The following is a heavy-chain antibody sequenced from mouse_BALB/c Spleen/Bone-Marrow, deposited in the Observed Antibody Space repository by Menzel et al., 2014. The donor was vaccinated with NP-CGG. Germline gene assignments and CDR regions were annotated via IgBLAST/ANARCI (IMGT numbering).Heavy chain of an antibody. CDR1: GYTFTSYW. Sequence: QVQLQQSGAELARPGASVKLSCEASGYTFTSYWMQWVKQRPGQGLEWIGAIYPGDGDTSYTQKFKGKATLTADKSSSTAYMQLSSLASEDSAVYYCARSRGWYFDVWGAGTTVTVSS. CDR2: IYPGDGDT. J-gene: IGHJ1*01. V-gene: IGHV1-87*01. CDR3: ARSRGWYFDV.